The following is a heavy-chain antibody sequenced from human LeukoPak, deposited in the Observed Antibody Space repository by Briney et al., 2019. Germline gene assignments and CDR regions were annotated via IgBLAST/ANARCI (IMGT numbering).Heavy chain of an antibody. CDR2: INYSGTT. CDR3: GRLFDS. V-gene: IGHV4-39*01. Sequence: SETLSLTCTVSGGAIISENFYWGWVRQPPGKGLEWVGSINYSGTTYYNPSLRSRVSISVDTSRTQFFLRLNSVTAADTAVYYCGRLFDSWGQGILVTVSS. CDR1: GGAIISENFY. J-gene: IGHJ4*02.